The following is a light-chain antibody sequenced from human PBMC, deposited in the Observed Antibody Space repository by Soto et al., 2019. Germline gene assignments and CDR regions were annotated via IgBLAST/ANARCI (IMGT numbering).Light chain of an antibody. CDR3: QQSYNGPFT. CDR2: SAS. V-gene: IGKV1-39*01. J-gene: IGKJ3*01. Sequence: DIHGTTSPSSLSASACDRVTVTCRAGQSISRYLNWYQQRPGKAPKLLIYSASTLQTGVPSRFSGSGSGTDFTLTISSLQPEDFATYYCQQSYNGPFTVGPGTKVDIK. CDR1: QSISRY.